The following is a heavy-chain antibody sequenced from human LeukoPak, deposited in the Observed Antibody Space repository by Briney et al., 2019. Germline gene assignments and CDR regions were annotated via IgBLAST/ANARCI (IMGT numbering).Heavy chain of an antibody. D-gene: IGHD6-19*01. J-gene: IGHJ1*01. Sequence: SETLSLTCTVSGGSISSGGYYWSWIRQHPGKGLEWIGYIYYSGSTYYNPSLKSRVTISVDTSKNQFSLKLSSVTAADTAVYYCARHDRVTAVAGTGYFQHWGQGTLVTVSS. CDR2: IYYSGST. CDR1: GGSISSGGYY. V-gene: IGHV4-31*03. CDR3: ARHDRVTAVAGTGYFQH.